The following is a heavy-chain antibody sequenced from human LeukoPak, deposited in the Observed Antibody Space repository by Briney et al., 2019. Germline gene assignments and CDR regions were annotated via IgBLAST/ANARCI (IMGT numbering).Heavy chain of an antibody. CDR2: IYYSGST. CDR3: ASGDYYGSRH. D-gene: IGHD3-10*01. Sequence: SETLSLTCAVYGGSFSGYYWSWIRQPPGKGLEWIGYIYYSGSTYYNPSLKSRVTISVDTSKNQFSLKLSSVTAADTAVYYCASGDYYGSRHWGQGTLVTVSS. CDR1: GGSFSGYY. V-gene: IGHV4-30-4*01. J-gene: IGHJ4*02.